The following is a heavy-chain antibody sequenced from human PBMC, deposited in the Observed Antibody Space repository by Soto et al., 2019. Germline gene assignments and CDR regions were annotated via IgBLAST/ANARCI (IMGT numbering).Heavy chain of an antibody. J-gene: IGHJ3*02. CDR2: ISYDGSNK. Sequence: GGSLRLSCSASVFTFSSYGMHWVRQAPGKGLEWVAVISYDGSNKYYADSVKGRFTISRDNSKNTLYLQMNSLRAEDTAVYYCAKDWGQCLVIDAFDIWGHGTMVTVSS. CDR1: VFTFSSYG. V-gene: IGHV3-30*18. D-gene: IGHD6-19*01. CDR3: AKDWGQCLVIDAFDI.